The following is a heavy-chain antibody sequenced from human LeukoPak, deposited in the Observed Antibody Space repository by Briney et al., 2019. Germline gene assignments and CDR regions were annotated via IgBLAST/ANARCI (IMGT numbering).Heavy chain of an antibody. V-gene: IGHV4-59*01. Sequence: TSETLSLTCTVSGGSISSSYWSWIRQPPGRGLEWIGYTSHSGSTNYKPSLKSRVSISVDTSKNQFSLKLTSVTAADTAMYYCTRGYYDARGDSHPFDIWGQGTMVTVSS. CDR1: GGSISSSY. J-gene: IGHJ3*02. CDR2: TSHSGST. CDR3: TRGYYDARGDSHPFDI. D-gene: IGHD3-22*01.